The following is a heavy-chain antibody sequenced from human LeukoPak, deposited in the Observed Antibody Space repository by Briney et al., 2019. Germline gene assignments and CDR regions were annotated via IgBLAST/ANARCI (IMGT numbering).Heavy chain of an antibody. CDR1: GFTFSNHG. V-gene: IGHV3-23*01. CDR2: ISPSGDIT. Sequence: GGTLRLSCAASGFTFSNHGMNWVRQAPGKGLEWVSGISPSGDITYYADSVKGRFTISRDNSKNTLYLEVISLTAEDTAVYYCAKDGGKYSSAPGWGQGTLVTVSS. CDR3: AKDGGKYSSAPG. D-gene: IGHD6-25*01. J-gene: IGHJ4*02.